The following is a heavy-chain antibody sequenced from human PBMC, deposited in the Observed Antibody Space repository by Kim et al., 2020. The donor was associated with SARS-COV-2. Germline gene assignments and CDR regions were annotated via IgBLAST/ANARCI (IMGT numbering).Heavy chain of an antibody. D-gene: IGHD3-10*01. Sequence: ASVKVSCKVSGYTLTELSMHWVRQAPGKGLEWMGGFDPEDGETIYAQKFQGRVTMTEDTSTDTAYMELSSLRSEDTAVYYCATGEVLYYYGSGSYYALGYWGQGTLVTVSS. CDR2: FDPEDGET. V-gene: IGHV1-24*01. J-gene: IGHJ4*02. CDR3: ATGEVLYYYGSGSYYALGY. CDR1: GYTLTELS.